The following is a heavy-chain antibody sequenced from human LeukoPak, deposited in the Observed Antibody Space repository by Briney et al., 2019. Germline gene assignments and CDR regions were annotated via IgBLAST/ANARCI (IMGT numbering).Heavy chain of an antibody. V-gene: IGHV4-30-4*01. Sequence: SQTLSLTCTVSGDSISSGDYYWNWIRQPPGKGLEWIGYIYYSGSSYYNPSLKIRVRMSVDTSKNQFSLKLSSVTAADTALYYCARIYYDDQYYFDYWGQGTLVTVSS. J-gene: IGHJ4*02. CDR3: ARIYYDDQYYFDY. CDR1: GDSISSGDYY. CDR2: IYYSGSS. D-gene: IGHD3-22*01.